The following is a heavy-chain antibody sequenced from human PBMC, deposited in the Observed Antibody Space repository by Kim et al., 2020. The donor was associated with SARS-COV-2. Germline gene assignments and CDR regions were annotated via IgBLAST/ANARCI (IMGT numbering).Heavy chain of an antibody. CDR3: ARDMDRSRDAFDV. D-gene: IGHD2-2*03. J-gene: IGHJ3*01. CDR1: GFTFSSYW. Sequence: GGSLRLSCAASGFTFSSYWMSWVRQAPGKGLERVANVNQDGSDKYYVDSVKGRFTISRDNAKNSLYLQMNSLRDEDTAMYYCARDMDRSRDAFDVWGQGTMVIVSS. V-gene: IGHV3-7*03. CDR2: VNQDGSDK.